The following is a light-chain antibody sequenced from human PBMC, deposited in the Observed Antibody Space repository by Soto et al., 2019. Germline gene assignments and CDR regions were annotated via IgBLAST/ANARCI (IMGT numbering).Light chain of an antibody. CDR3: QQYGSSPLT. V-gene: IGKV3-20*01. CDR1: QSVSGY. CDR2: GAS. Sequence: EFVLTQSPSTLSLSPGERATLSCRASQSVSGYLAWYQQKPGQAPRLLIYGASSRATGIPDRFSGSGSGTDFTLTISRLEPEDFAVYYCQQYGSSPLTFGGGTKV. J-gene: IGKJ4*01.